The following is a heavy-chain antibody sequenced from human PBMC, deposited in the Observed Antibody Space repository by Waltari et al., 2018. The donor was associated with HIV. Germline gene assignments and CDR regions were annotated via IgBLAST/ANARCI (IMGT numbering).Heavy chain of an antibody. V-gene: IGHV3-30*03. J-gene: IGHJ6*02. Sequence: QVQLVESGGGVVQPVGSLRVSCEASGFSFNRYSMHLVRRAPGKGLEWVAVTSHDGRKEYYADAVKGRFTMSRENSKNTLYREMNSLRVEDTAVYFCAGSWYYDRSPYGMDIWGQGTTVTVSS. CDR1: GFSFNRYS. CDR2: TSHDGRKE. CDR3: AGSWYYDRSPYGMDI. D-gene: IGHD3-22*01.